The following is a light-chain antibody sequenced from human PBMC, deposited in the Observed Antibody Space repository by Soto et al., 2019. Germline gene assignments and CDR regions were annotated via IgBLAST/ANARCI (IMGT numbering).Light chain of an antibody. J-gene: IGKJ1*01. CDR3: QQLNSYPLT. CDR2: AAS. Sequence: DIQLTQSPSFLSASVGDRVTITCRASQGISSYLAWYQQKPGKAPKLLTYAASTLQSGVPSRFSGSGSGTEFTLTISSLQPEDFATYCCQQLNSYPLTFGQGTKVEIK. CDR1: QGISSY. V-gene: IGKV1-9*01.